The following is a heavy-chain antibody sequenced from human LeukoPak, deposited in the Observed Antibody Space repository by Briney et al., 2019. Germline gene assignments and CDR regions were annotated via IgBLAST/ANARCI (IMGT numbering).Heavy chain of an antibody. Sequence: GESLKISCKGSGYSFTSYWIGWVRQIPGKGLEWMGIIYPGDSDTGYSPSFQGQVTISADKSISTAYLQWSSLKASDTAMYYCARRQFATIWADAFDIGGQGTIVTVSS. D-gene: IGHD5-12*01. CDR3: ARRQFATIWADAFDI. J-gene: IGHJ3*02. CDR1: GYSFTSYW. CDR2: IYPGDSDT. V-gene: IGHV5-51*01.